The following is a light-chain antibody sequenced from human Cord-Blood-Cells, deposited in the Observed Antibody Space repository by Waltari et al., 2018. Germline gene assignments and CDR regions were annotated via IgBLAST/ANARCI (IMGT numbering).Light chain of an antibody. CDR2: GNS. CDR1: SSNIGAGYV. Sequence: QSVLTPPPSVSGAPGQRVPISCTGRSSNIGAGYVVHRYQQLPGTAPKRLIYGNSNRPSGVPDRFSGSKSGTSASLAITGLQAEDEADYYCQSYDSSLSGWVFGGGTKLTVL. CDR3: QSYDSSLSGWV. V-gene: IGLV1-40*01. J-gene: IGLJ3*02.